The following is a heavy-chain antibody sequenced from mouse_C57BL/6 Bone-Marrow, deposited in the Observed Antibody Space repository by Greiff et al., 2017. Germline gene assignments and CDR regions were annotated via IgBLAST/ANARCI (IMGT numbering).Heavy chain of an antibody. D-gene: IGHD1-2*01. CDR3: ARKVPLLRYFDY. CDR1: GYTFTSYW. J-gene: IGHJ2*01. Sequence: QVQLQQPGAELVRPGTSVKLSCKASGYTFTSYWMHWVKQRPGQGLEWIGVIDPSDSYTTYNQKFKGKATLTVDTSSSTAYMQLSSLTSEDSAVYYCARKVPLLRYFDYWGQGTTLTVSS. CDR2: IDPSDSYT. V-gene: IGHV1-59*01.